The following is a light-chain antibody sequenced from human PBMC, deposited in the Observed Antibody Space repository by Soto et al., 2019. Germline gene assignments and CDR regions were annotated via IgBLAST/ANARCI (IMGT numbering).Light chain of an antibody. Sequence: EIVLTQSPATLSLSPGERATLSCRASQSVSSYLAWYQQKPGQAPRLLIYDASNRATGIPARFSGSGSGTDFTLTISSLEPEDFAVYYCQQRSNWRHTFGGG. CDR1: QSVSSY. CDR3: QQRSNWRHT. J-gene: IGKJ4*01. CDR2: DAS. V-gene: IGKV3-11*01.